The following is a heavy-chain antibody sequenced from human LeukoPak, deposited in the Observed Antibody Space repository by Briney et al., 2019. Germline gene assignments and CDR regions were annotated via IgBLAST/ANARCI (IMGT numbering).Heavy chain of an antibody. Sequence: GGSLRLSCAASGFSFSNYGMSWARQAPGKGLEWVTNIKQDASEIYYVDSVNGRFTISRDNAKNSLYLQMNSLRVEDTAVYYCARVRTENYYGMDVWGQGTTVTVSS. V-gene: IGHV3-7*04. CDR2: IKQDASEI. D-gene: IGHD3/OR15-3a*01. J-gene: IGHJ6*02. CDR3: ARVRTENYYGMDV. CDR1: GFSFSNYG.